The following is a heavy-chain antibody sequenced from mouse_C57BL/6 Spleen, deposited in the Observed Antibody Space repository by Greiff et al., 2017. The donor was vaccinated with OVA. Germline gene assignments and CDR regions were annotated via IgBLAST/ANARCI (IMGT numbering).Heavy chain of an antibody. D-gene: IGHD3-2*02. Sequence: QVQLKQPGTELVKPGASVKLSCKASGYTFTSYWMHWVKQRPGQGLEWIGNINPSNGGTNYNEKFKSKATLTVDKSSSTAYMQLSSLTSEDSAVYYCARERAAQALFDYWGQGTTLTVSS. CDR3: ARERAAQALFDY. CDR2: INPSNGGT. J-gene: IGHJ2*01. CDR1: GYTFTSYW. V-gene: IGHV1-53*01.